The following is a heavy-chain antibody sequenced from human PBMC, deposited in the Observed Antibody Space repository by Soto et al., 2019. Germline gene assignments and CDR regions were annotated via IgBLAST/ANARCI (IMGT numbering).Heavy chain of an antibody. CDR1: GFTFSSYA. V-gene: IGHV3-23*01. CDR2: ISGSGGST. D-gene: IGHD3-9*01. Sequence: GGSLRLSCAASGFTFSSYAMSWVRQAPGKGLEWVSAISGSGGSTYYGDSVKGRFTISRDNSKNTLYLQMNSLRAEDTAVDYCAKVLNYDILTGYYGGAFDIWGQGTMVTVSS. J-gene: IGHJ3*02. CDR3: AKVLNYDILTGYYGGAFDI.